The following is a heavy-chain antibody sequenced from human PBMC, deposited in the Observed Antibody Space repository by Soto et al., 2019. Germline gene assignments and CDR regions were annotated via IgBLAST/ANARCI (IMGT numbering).Heavy chain of an antibody. V-gene: IGHV1-24*01. D-gene: IGHD6-19*01. CDR1: GYTLTESS. Sequence: GASVKVSCKVSGYTLTESSIQWVRQAPGKGLEWMGGFDPEDGETIYAQKFQGRVTMTEDTSTDTAYMELSSLRSEDTAVYYCATDQTPHIVVAGYYFDYWGQGTLVTVSS. J-gene: IGHJ4*02. CDR3: ATDQTPHIVVAGYYFDY. CDR2: FDPEDGET.